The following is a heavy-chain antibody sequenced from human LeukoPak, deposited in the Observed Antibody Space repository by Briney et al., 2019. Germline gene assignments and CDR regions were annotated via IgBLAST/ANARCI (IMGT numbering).Heavy chain of an antibody. V-gene: IGHV3-23*01. CDR2: ISASGTNT. CDR1: GFTFSNSA. Sequence: PGGSLRLSCVGSGFTFSNSAMRWVRQAPGKGLEWVSSISASGTNTYYADSVKGRFTISRDNSKNTLYLQMNSLRVEDTAVYYCARDRALQENWFDPWGQGTLVTVSS. J-gene: IGHJ5*02. D-gene: IGHD3-10*01. CDR3: ARDRALQENWFDP.